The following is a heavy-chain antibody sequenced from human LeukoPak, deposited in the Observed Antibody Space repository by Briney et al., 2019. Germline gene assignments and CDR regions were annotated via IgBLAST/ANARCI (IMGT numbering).Heavy chain of an antibody. V-gene: IGHV5-51*01. CDR1: GYSFTSYW. CDR3: ARHVAGGSTSPGVAAAGSLDY. Sequence: GESLKISCKGPGYSFTSYWIGWVRQMPGKGLEWMGIIYPGDSDTRYSPSFQGQVTISADKSISTAYLQWSSLKASDTAMYYCARHVAGGSTSPGVAAAGSLDYWGQGTLVTVSS. J-gene: IGHJ4*02. CDR2: IYPGDSDT. D-gene: IGHD6-13*01.